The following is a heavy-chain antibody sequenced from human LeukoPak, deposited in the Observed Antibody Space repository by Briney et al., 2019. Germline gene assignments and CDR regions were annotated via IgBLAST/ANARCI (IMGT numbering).Heavy chain of an antibody. D-gene: IGHD2-15*01. CDR1: GFAFNSYT. J-gene: IGHJ4*02. CDR2: ISGSGSST. Sequence: GGSLRLSCAASGFAFNSYTMSWVRQAPGKGLEWVSTISGSGSSTYYADSVKGRFTISRDNSKNTLYLQVNSLRAEDTAVYYCARASYCSGGICYYYYWGQGTLVTVSS. CDR3: ARASYCSGGICYYYY. V-gene: IGHV3-23*01.